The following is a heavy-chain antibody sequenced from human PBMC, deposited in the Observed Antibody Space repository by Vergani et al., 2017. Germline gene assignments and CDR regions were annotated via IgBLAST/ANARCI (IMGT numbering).Heavy chain of an antibody. D-gene: IGHD2-21*02. CDR2: ISSSSSTI. J-gene: IGHJ3*02. CDR3: ARGGCGGDYLSDDFDI. Sequence: EVQLVESGGGLVQPGGSLRLSCAASGFTFSSYSMNWVRQAPGKGLEWVSYISSSSSTIYYADSVKGRYTISRDNAKNSLYLQMNSLRAEDTAVYYCARGGCGGDYLSDDFDIWGQGTMVTVSS. V-gene: IGHV3-48*04. CDR1: GFTFSSYS.